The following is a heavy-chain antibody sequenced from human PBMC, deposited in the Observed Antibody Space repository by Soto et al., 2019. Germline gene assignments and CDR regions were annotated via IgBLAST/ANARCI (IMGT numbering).Heavy chain of an antibody. J-gene: IGHJ6*02. V-gene: IGHV1-46*01. CDR2: INPSGGST. Sequence: GASVKLSCKTSGYTFTSYYMHWVRRAPGQGLEWMGIINPSGGSTSYAQKFQGRVTMTRDTSTSTVYMELSSLRSEDTAVYYCARERAVRDIVATRGMDVWGQGTTGTVSS. D-gene: IGHD5-12*01. CDR3: ARERAVRDIVATRGMDV. CDR1: GYTFTSYY.